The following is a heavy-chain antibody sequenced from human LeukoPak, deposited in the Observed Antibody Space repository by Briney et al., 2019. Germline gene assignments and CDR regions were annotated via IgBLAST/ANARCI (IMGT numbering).Heavy chain of an antibody. CDR1: GFTFSSYS. J-gene: IGHJ5*02. CDR2: ISSSSSTI. Sequence: GGSLRLSCAASGFTFSSYSMNWVRQAPGKGLEWVSYISSSSSTIYYADSVKGRFTISRDNAKNSLYLQMNSPRAEDTAVYYCARLPSYCGGDCYSPWFDPWGQGTLVTVSS. D-gene: IGHD2-21*02. CDR3: ARLPSYCGGDCYSPWFDP. V-gene: IGHV3-48*01.